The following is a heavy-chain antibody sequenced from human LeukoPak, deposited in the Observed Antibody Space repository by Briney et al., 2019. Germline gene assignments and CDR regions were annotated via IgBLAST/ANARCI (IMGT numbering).Heavy chain of an antibody. CDR2: IYYSGST. D-gene: IGHD2-2*01. Sequence: SETLSLTCTVSGGSISSYYWSWIRQPPGKGLEWIGYIYYSGSTNYNPSLKSRVTISVDTPKNQFSLKLSSVTAADTAVYYCARDQEPAAMPRGFDYWGQGTLVTVSS. V-gene: IGHV4-59*01. J-gene: IGHJ4*02. CDR3: ARDQEPAAMPRGFDY. CDR1: GGSISSYY.